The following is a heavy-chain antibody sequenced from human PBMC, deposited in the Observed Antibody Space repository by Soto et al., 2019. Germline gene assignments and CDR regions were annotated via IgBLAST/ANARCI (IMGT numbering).Heavy chain of an antibody. CDR1: GYSFTSYW. Sequence: XESLKISCKGSGYSFTSYWIGWVRHMPGKGLEWMGIIYPGDSDTRYSPSFQGQVTISADKSISTAYLQWSSLKASDTAMYYCAKGPVLRFLEWLSGPDYWGQGTLVTVSS. D-gene: IGHD3-3*01. V-gene: IGHV5-51*01. J-gene: IGHJ4*02. CDR3: AKGPVLRFLEWLSGPDY. CDR2: IYPGDSDT.